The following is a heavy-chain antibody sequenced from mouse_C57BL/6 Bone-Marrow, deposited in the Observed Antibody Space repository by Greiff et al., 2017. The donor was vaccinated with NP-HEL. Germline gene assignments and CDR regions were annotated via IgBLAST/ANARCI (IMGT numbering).Heavy chain of an antibody. CDR1: GYTFTDYY. D-gene: IGHD2-2*01. V-gene: IGHV1-19*01. Sequence: EVHLVESGPVLVKPGASVKMSCKASGYTFTDYYIKWVKQSPGKSLEWIGVIIPGNGGTSYNQKFKGKATLTADKSSSTAYMELNSLTSEDSAVYYCASWLWDYWGQGTTLTVSS. CDR3: ASWLWDY. J-gene: IGHJ2*01. CDR2: IIPGNGGT.